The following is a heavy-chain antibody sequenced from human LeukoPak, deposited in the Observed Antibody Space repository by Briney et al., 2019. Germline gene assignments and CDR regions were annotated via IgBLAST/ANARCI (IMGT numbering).Heavy chain of an antibody. Sequence: GGSLRLSCAASGFTFSSYAMSWVRQAPGKGLEWVSAISGSGGSTYYADSVKGRFTISRDNSKNTLYLQMNSLRAEDTAVYYCAKALTSSSWYGIDYWGQGTLVTVSS. CDR3: AKALTSSSWYGIDY. CDR1: GFTFSSYA. CDR2: ISGSGGST. V-gene: IGHV3-23*01. J-gene: IGHJ4*02. D-gene: IGHD6-13*01.